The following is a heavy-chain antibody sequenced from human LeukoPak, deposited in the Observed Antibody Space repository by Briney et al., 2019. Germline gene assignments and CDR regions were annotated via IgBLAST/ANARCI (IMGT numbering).Heavy chain of an antibody. V-gene: IGHV4-39*01. CDR3: ARLWESLTNYDFWSPKNSGTYIDFDY. D-gene: IGHD3-3*01. J-gene: IGHJ4*02. CDR2: IHSSGST. CDR1: GGSISSSYYY. Sequence: SETLSLTCTVSGGSISSSYYYWGWIRQPPGKGLEWIGSIHSSGSTYYNPSLKSRVTISVDTSKNQFSLKLTSVTAADTAVYYCARLWESLTNYDFWSPKNSGTYIDFDYWGQGTLVTVSS.